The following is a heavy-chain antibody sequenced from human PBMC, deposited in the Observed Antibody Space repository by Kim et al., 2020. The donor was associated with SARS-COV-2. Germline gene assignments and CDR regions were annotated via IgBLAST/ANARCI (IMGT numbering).Heavy chain of an antibody. D-gene: IGHD6-13*01. CDR1: GFTFSSYA. CDR3: VGGRLYSSSFYFDY. CDR2: ISTTGGST. J-gene: IGHJ4*02. Sequence: GGSLRLSCAASGFTFSSYAMFWVRQAPGKGLEYVSAISTTGGSTYYANSVKGRFTISRDNSKNTLYLQMGSLRVEDMAVYYCVGGRLYSSSFYFDYWGQGTLVTVSS. V-gene: IGHV3-64*01.